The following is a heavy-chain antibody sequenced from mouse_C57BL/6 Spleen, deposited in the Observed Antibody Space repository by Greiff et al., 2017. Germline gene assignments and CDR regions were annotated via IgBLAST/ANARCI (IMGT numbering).Heavy chain of an antibody. CDR3: ARRGGMRAMDY. J-gene: IGHJ4*01. Sequence: VQLVESGAELVKPGASVKISCKASGYAFSSYWMNWVKQRPGKGLEWIGQIYPGDGDTNYNGKFKGKATLTADKSSSTAYMQLSSLTSEDSAVYFCARRGGMRAMDYWGQGTSVTVSS. CDR2: IYPGDGDT. D-gene: IGHD1-1*02. V-gene: IGHV1-80*01. CDR1: GYAFSSYW.